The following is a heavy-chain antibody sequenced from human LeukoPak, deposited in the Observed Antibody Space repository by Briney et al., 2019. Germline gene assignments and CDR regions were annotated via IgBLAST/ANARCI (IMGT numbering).Heavy chain of an antibody. J-gene: IGHJ4*02. CDR3: AREAGYCSGGSCYGAGIDY. CDR2: IYHSGST. D-gene: IGHD2-15*01. Sequence: SETLSLTCAVYGGSFSGYYCSWIRQPPGKGLEWIGYIYHSGSTNYNPSLKSRVTISVDTSKNQLSLKLNSVTAADTAVYYCAREAGYCSGGSCYGAGIDYWGQGTLVTVSS. CDR1: GGSFSGYY. V-gene: IGHV4-59*01.